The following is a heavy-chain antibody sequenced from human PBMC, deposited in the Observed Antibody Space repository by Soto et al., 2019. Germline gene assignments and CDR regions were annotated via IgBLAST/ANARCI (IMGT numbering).Heavy chain of an antibody. CDR1: GSISTYY. CDR3: ARLHGYCISNSCHGHYVMDV. CDR2: IYYMGST. J-gene: IGHJ6*02. Sequence: PSETLSLTCTVGSISTYYWNWIRQPPGKGLEWIGYIYYMGSTYYNPSLNSRVTVSVDTSKNQFSLKVTSVTAADTAVYYCARLHGYCISNSCHGHYVMDVWGQGTTVTVSS. V-gene: IGHV4-59*08. D-gene: IGHD2-2*03.